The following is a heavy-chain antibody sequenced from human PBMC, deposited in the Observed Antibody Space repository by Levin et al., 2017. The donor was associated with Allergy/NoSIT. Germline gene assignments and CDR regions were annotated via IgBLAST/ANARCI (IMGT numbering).Heavy chain of an antibody. Sequence: SETLSLTCTVSGGSISSSSYYWGWIRQPPGKGLEWIGSIYYSGSTYYNPSLKSRVTISVDTSKNQFSLKLSSVTAADTAVYYCAKLVRGVWWAFDIWGQGTMVTVSS. D-gene: IGHD3-10*01. J-gene: IGHJ3*02. CDR3: AKLVRGVWWAFDI. CDR1: GGSISSSSYY. V-gene: IGHV4-39*01. CDR2: IYYSGST.